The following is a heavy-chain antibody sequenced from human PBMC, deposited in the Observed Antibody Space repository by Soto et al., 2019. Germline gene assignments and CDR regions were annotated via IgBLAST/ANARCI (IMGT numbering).Heavy chain of an antibody. D-gene: IGHD2-15*01. Sequence: GESLKISCAASGFTFSNAWMSWVRQAPGKGLEWVGRIKSKTDGGTTDYAAPVKGRFTISRDDSKNTLYLQMNSLKTEDTAVYYCTTSTIVVVVAANPDAFDICGQGTLVTVSS. CDR2: IKSKTDGGTT. V-gene: IGHV3-15*01. CDR3: TTSTIVVVVAANPDAFDI. CDR1: GFTFSNAW. J-gene: IGHJ3*02.